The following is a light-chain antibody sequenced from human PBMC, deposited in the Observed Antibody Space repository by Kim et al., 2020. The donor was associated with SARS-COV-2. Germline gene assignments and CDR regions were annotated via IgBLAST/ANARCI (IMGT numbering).Light chain of an antibody. Sequence: GQGITISCSRSSSNIGSYVVNWYRQLPGTAPKLLIYSDDQRPSGVPDRFSGSKSGTSASLAISGLQSEDEADYYCAAWAVSLSTYVFGTGTKVTVL. CDR2: SDD. J-gene: IGLJ1*01. CDR1: SSNIGSYV. V-gene: IGLV1-44*01. CDR3: AAWAVSLSTYV.